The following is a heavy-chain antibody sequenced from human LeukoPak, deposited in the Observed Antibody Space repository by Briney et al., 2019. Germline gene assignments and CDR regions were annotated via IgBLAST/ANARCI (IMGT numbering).Heavy chain of an antibody. D-gene: IGHD2-8*01. Sequence: PSETLSLTCTVSGGSISSGDYYWSWIRQPPGKGLEWIGYIYYSGSTYYNPSLKSRVTISVDTSKNQFSLKLSSVTAADTAVYYCARSGRYCTNGVCSTPSYFDYWGQGTLVTVSS. J-gene: IGHJ4*02. CDR1: GGSISSGDYY. CDR2: IYYSGST. V-gene: IGHV4-30-4*08. CDR3: ARSGRYCTNGVCSTPSYFDY.